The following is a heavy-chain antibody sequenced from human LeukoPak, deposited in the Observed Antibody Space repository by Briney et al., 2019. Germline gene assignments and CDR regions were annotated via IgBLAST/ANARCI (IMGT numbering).Heavy chain of an antibody. CDR2: ISSSGSTI. Sequence: GGSLRLSCAASGFTFSSYEMNWVRQAPGKGLEWVSYISSSGSTIYYADSVKGRFTISRDNAKNSLYLQMNSLRVEDTAVYYCAREMVTTGWTDYWGQGTLVTVSS. D-gene: IGHD4-17*01. CDR1: GFTFSSYE. CDR3: AREMVTTGWTDY. J-gene: IGHJ4*02. V-gene: IGHV3-48*03.